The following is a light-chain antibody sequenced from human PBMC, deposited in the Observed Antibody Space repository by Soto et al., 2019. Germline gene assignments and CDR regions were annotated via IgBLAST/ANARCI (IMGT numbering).Light chain of an antibody. Sequence: EIVLTQSPGTLSLSPGERATLSCRASQSVSNSDLTWYQQKPGQAPRLLIYGASNRATGIPDRFSGSGSGTDFTLTISRLEPEDFAVYFCQQYGSSWWTFGRGTKVEIK. CDR1: QSVSNSD. CDR2: GAS. J-gene: IGKJ1*01. CDR3: QQYGSSWWT. V-gene: IGKV3-20*01.